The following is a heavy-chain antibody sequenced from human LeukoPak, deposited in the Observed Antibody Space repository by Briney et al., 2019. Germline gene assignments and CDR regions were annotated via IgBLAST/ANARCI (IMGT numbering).Heavy chain of an antibody. CDR1: GYIFSDFD. CDR3: AKGPASGDS. J-gene: IGHJ5*01. Sequence: GASVTVSFKASGYIFSDFDINWVRQASGQGIEWVAWMNPNSGNPAYAQEFQGRATVTGNSSISTAYLELRILKSEDTAVYYCAKGPASGDSWGQGTLVTVSS. V-gene: IGHV1-8*03. D-gene: IGHD3-10*01. CDR2: MNPNSGNP.